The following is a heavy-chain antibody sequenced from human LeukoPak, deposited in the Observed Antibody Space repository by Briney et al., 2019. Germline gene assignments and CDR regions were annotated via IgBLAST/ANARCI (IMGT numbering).Heavy chain of an antibody. J-gene: IGHJ5*02. CDR2: IYHSGST. CDR1: GGSSSGYY. D-gene: IGHD3-22*01. CDR3: ARGGYYDSSGYYYSQINNWFAP. V-gene: IGHV4-34*01. Sequence: SETLSLTCAVYGGSSSGYYWSWIRQPPGKGLEWIGEIYHSGSTNYNPSLKSRVTISVDKSKNQFSLKLSSSTAADTAVYYCARGGYYDSSGYYYSQINNWFAPWGQGPLVPVSS.